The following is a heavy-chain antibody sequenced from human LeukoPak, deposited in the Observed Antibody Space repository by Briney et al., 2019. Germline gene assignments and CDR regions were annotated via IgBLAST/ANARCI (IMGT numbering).Heavy chain of an antibody. D-gene: IGHD5-24*01. J-gene: IGHJ4*02. Sequence: SETLSLTCTVSGGSISSSSYYWGWIRQPPGKGLEWIGSIYYSGSTYYDPSLKSRVTISVDTSKNQFSLKLSSVTAADTAVYYCARRWLQSFDYWGQGTLVTVTS. CDR1: GGSISSSSYY. V-gene: IGHV4-39*01. CDR3: ARRWLQSFDY. CDR2: IYYSGST.